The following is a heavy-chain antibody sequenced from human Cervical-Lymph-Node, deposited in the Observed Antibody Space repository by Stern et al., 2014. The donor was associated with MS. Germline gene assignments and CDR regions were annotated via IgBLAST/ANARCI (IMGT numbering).Heavy chain of an antibody. CDR1: GYTFTSYY. Sequence: QVQLVQSGAEVKKPGASVTVSCKACGYTFTSYYMHWVRQATGQGLEWMGIINPSGGSTSYAQKFQGRVTMTRDTSTSTVYMELSSLRSEDTAVYYCARDVAGHRLGMMDVWGQGTTVTVSS. V-gene: IGHV1-46*01. CDR2: INPSGGST. D-gene: IGHD6-19*01. J-gene: IGHJ6*02. CDR3: ARDVAGHRLGMMDV.